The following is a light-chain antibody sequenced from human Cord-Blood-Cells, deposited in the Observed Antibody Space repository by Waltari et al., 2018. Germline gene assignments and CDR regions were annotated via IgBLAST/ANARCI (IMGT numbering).Light chain of an antibody. Sequence: QMTQSPSSLPASVADRFTITCQASQDISNYLNWYQQKPGKAPKLLIYDASNLETGVPSRFSGSGSGTDFTFTISSLQPEDIATYYCQQYDNRPYSFGQGTKLEIK. J-gene: IGKJ2*03. CDR3: QQYDNRPYS. V-gene: IGKV1-33*01. CDR2: DAS. CDR1: QDISNY.